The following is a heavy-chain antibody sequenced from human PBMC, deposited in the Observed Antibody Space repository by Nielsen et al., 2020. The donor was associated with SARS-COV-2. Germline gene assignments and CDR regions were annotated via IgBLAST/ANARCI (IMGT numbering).Heavy chain of an antibody. CDR1: GYTFTGYY. CDR3: ARAPLAHPEADFDY. Sequence: ASVKVSCKASGYTFTGYYMHWVRQAPGQGLEWMGRINPNSGGTNYAQKFQGRVTMTRDTSISTAYMELSRLRSDDTAVYYCARAPLAHPEADFDYWGQGTLVTVSS. V-gene: IGHV1-2*06. D-gene: IGHD6-6*01. CDR2: INPNSGGT. J-gene: IGHJ4*02.